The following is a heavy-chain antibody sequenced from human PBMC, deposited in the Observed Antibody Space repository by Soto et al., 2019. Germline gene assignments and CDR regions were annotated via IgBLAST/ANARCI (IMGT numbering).Heavy chain of an antibody. CDR3: ARASGRMAAAGKEYYYGMEV. CDR1: GGSFSGYY. CDR2: INHSGST. D-gene: IGHD6-13*01. J-gene: IGHJ6*02. Sequence: PSETLSLTCAVYGGSFSGYYWSCIRQPPGKGLEWIGEINHSGSTNYNPSLKSRVTISVDTSKNQFSLKLSSVTAADTAVYYCARASGRMAAAGKEYYYGMEVWGQGTTVTVSS. V-gene: IGHV4-34*01.